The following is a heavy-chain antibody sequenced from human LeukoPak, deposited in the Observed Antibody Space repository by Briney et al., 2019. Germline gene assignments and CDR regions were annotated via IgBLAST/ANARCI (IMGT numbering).Heavy chain of an antibody. Sequence: PSETLSLTCTVSDYSISNHYYRGWIRQPPGKGLEWIGSIYHSGSTYYSPSLKSRVTISVDTSKNQFSLKLSSVTAADTAVYYCARAGTSDYDFDYWGQGTLVTVSS. CDR3: ARAGTSDYDFDY. D-gene: IGHD4-17*01. J-gene: IGHJ4*02. V-gene: IGHV4-38-2*02. CDR1: DYSISNHYY. CDR2: IYHSGST.